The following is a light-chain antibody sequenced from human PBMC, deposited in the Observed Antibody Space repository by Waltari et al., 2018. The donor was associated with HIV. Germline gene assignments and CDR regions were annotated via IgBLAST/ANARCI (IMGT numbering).Light chain of an antibody. CDR1: SSDVGGYNY. CDR3: SSYTSSSTLYV. Sequence: QSALTQPASVSGSPGQSITISCPGTSSDVGGYNYVSWYQQHPGKAPQLTIYDVSNRPSGVSNRFSGSKSVNTASLTISGLQAEDEADYYCSSYTSSSTLYVFGTGTKVTVL. J-gene: IGLJ1*01. V-gene: IGLV2-14*01. CDR2: DVS.